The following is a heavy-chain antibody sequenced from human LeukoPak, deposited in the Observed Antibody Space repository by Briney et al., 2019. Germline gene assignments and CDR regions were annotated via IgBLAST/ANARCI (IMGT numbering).Heavy chain of an antibody. J-gene: IGHJ4*02. V-gene: IGHV3-23*01. Sequence: GGALRLSCAASGFTFSSYAMSWVRQAPGKGLEWVSAISGSGGSTYYADSVKGRFTISRDNSKNTLYLQMNSLRAEDTAVYYCAKPESSYYICGCDYWGQGTLVTVSS. D-gene: IGHD2-2*02. CDR2: ISGSGGST. CDR3: AKPESSYYICGCDY. CDR1: GFTFSSYA.